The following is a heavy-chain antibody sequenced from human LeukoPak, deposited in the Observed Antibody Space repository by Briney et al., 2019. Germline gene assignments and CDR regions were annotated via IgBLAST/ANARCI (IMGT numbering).Heavy chain of an antibody. D-gene: IGHD1-14*01. J-gene: IGHJ4*02. V-gene: IGHV3-33*01. CDR2: IAYDGSRA. CDR3: TRYNNDHFDY. Sequence: GGSLRLSCAGSGFTFDGYGMHWFRQTPGKGLEWVAVIAYDGSRAFYADSVKGRFTISRDNSKNTMSVQMDDLRAEDTAVYYCTRYNNDHFDYWGQGTLVTVSS. CDR1: GFTFDGYG.